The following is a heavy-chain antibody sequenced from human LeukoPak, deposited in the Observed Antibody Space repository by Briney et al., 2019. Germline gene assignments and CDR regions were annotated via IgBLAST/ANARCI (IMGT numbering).Heavy chain of an antibody. CDR1: GFTFSSYS. V-gene: IGHV3-21*01. Sequence: GGSLRLSCAASGFTFSSYSMNWVRQAPGKGLEWVSSISSSSSYIYYADSVKGRFTISRDNAKNSLYLQMNSLRGEDTALYYCAKVGSGWYGVDYWGQGTLVTVSP. CDR3: AKVGSGWYGVDY. J-gene: IGHJ4*02. CDR2: ISSSSSYI. D-gene: IGHD6-19*01.